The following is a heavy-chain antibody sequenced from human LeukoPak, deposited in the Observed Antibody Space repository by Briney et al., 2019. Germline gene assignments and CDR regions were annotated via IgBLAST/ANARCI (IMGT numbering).Heavy chain of an antibody. V-gene: IGHV3-7*04. CDR3: TRAYYGSEDY. CDR1: GFTFSNYC. J-gene: IGHJ4*02. CDR2: IKQDGSEK. D-gene: IGHD3-22*01. Sequence: GGSLRLSCTASGFTFSNYCMSWVRQAPGKGLEWVANIKQDGSEKNYVDSVKGRFTISRDNAKNSLYLQMNSLRDDDTAVYYCTRAYYGSEDYWGQGTLVTVSS.